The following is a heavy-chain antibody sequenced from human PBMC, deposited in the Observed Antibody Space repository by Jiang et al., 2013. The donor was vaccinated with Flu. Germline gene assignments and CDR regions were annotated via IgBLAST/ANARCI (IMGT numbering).Heavy chain of an antibody. CDR2: IYYSGRA. J-gene: IGHJ4*02. V-gene: IGHV4-30-4*08. CDR3: ARVLYVDSGPYSRENVFDY. D-gene: IGHD3-10*01. CDR1: GDSMKSGDYY. Sequence: GSGLVKPSQTLSLTCTVSGDSMKSGDYYWSWIRQPPGKGLEWVGYIYYSGRAFYNPSLTTRLTISVDTSMNQFYLNLSSVTAADTAVYYCARVLYVDSGPYSRENVFDYWGQGALVTVSS.